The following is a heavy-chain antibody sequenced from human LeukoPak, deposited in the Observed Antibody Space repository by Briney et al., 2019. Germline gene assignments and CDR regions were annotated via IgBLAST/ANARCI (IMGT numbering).Heavy chain of an antibody. CDR2: FDPEDDET. V-gene: IGHV1-24*01. Sequence: ASVKVSCKVSGYTLTELSMHWVRQAPGKGLEWMGGFDPEDDETIYAQEFQGRVTMTEDTSTDTAYMELSSLRSEDTAVYYCAKGGRVEMATEGAFDIWGQGTMVTVSS. D-gene: IGHD5-24*01. J-gene: IGHJ3*02. CDR1: GYTLTELS. CDR3: AKGGRVEMATEGAFDI.